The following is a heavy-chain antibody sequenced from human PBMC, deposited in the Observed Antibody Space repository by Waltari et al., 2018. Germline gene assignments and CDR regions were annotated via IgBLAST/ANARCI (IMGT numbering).Heavy chain of an antibody. V-gene: IGHV4-59*01. D-gene: IGHD5-12*01. Sequence: QVQLQESGPGLAKPSGPPSLICPVSGGSTNACYCTWIRQPPGKGLEYIGYIYDSGATNYNPSLKSRITISIDTSMNQFYLKVTSVTAADTAVYYCARGDRAPSGYGTELDYWGQGTMFTVSS. CDR1: GGSTNACY. CDR3: ARGDRAPSGYGTELDY. CDR2: IYDSGAT. J-gene: IGHJ4*02.